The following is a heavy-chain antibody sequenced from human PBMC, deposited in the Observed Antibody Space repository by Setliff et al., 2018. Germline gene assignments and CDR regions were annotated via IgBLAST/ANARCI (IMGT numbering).Heavy chain of an antibody. V-gene: IGHV4-39*07. J-gene: IGHJ3*02. CDR3: AGVYGENDLPDI. CDR2: IYHSGSS. CDR1: GGSISSRSYY. Sequence: PSETLSLTCTVSGGSISSRSYYWGWIRQPPGKGLEWIGSIYHSGSSYYNPSLRSRVTISADTSKNQFSLKLTSVTAADTAMYYCAGVYGENDLPDIWGQGTMVTVSS. D-gene: IGHD4-17*01.